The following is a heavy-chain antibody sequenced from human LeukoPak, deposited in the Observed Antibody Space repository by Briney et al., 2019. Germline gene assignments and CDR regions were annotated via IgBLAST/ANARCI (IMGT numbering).Heavy chain of an antibody. J-gene: IGHJ5*02. CDR3: AKGHRYSSGWYWSHWFDP. CDR2: INHSGST. Sequence: PSETLSLTCTVSGGSISSSRYSWGWIRQPPGKGLEWIGEINHSGSTNYNPSLKSRVTISVDTSKKQFFLRLNSVTAADTAVYYCAKGHRYSSGWYWSHWFDPWGQGTLVTVSS. V-gene: IGHV4-39*07. D-gene: IGHD6-19*01. CDR1: GGSISSSRYS.